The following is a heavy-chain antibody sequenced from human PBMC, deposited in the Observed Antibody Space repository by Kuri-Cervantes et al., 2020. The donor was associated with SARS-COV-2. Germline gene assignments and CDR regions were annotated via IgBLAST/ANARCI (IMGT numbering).Heavy chain of an antibody. V-gene: IGHV3-21*01. CDR2: ISSKSSYR. J-gene: IGHJ6*03. Sequence: GESLKISCAASGFSFSSYSMNWVRQAPGKGLEWVSSISSKSSYRYYADSVKGRFTMSRDDGRNSLYLQMNSLGAEDTAVYYCARLDGIELWLRSLYYMDVWGKGTSV. CDR3: ARLDGIELWLRSLYYMDV. D-gene: IGHD5-18*01. CDR1: GFSFSSYS.